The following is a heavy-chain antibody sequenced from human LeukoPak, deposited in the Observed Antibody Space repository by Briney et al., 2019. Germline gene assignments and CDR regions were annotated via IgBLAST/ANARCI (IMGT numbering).Heavy chain of an antibody. J-gene: IGHJ4*02. D-gene: IGHD3-22*01. Sequence: PSETLSLTCTVSGGSISSSSYYWGWIRQPPGKGLEFIGSVYYSGTTSYNASLRSRVTISVDTSKNQFSLKLSSVTAADTAVYYCARGIYYDSSGYYPYFDYWGQGTLVTVSS. CDR1: GGSISSSSYY. CDR3: ARGIYYDSSGYYPYFDY. V-gene: IGHV4-39*07. CDR2: VYYSGTT.